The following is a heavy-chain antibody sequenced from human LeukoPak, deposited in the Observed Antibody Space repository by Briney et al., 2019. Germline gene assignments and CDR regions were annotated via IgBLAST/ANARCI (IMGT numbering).Heavy chain of an antibody. CDR3: ARNLMRHGSNCEYFDY. D-gene: IGHD4-23*01. J-gene: IGHJ4*02. Sequence: GGSLRLSCAASGFTFSSHGMHWVRQAPGKGLEWVAVIWYDASNKYYADSVKGRFTVSRDNSKNTLYLQMNILRAEDTAMYYCARNLMRHGSNCEYFDYWGQGTVVAVSS. CDR2: IWYDASNK. V-gene: IGHV3-33*01. CDR1: GFTFSSHG.